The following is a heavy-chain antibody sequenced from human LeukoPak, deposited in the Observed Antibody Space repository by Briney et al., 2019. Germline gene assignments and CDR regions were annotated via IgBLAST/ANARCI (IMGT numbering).Heavy chain of an antibody. D-gene: IGHD5-12*01. J-gene: IGHJ6*02. V-gene: IGHV3-23*01. CDR2: ISSSGGYT. CDR3: AKDLVAYGIYHYYGMDV. CDR1: GFTFSSYF. Sequence: GGSLRLSCAASGFTFSSYFWMHWVRQAPGQGLVWVSLISSSGGYTVYADSVKGRFTISRDNSKNTLYLQMNTLRAEDTAVYYCAKDLVAYGIYHYYGMDVWGQGTTVTVSS.